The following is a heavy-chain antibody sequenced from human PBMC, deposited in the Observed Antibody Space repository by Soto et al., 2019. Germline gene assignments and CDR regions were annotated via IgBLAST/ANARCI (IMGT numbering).Heavy chain of an antibody. CDR1: GYSFTSYW. CDR3: ARQIQNYSSGASRYYYGMDV. CDR2: IYPGDSDT. D-gene: IGHD6-19*01. J-gene: IGHJ6*02. Sequence: GESLKISCKGSGYSFTSYWIGWVRQMPGKGVEWMGIIYPGDSDTRYSPSFQGQVTISADKSISTAYLQWSSLRASDTAMYYCARQIQNYSSGASRYYYGMDVWGQGTTVTVSS. V-gene: IGHV5-51*01.